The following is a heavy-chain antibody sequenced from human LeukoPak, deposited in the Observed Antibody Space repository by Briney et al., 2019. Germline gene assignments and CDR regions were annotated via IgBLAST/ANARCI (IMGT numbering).Heavy chain of an antibody. CDR1: GGSFSGYY. CDR2: ISHSGST. V-gene: IGHV4-34*01. CDR3: ARPWDY. Sequence: PSETLSLTCAVYGGSFSGYYWSWIRQPPGKGLEWIGEISHSGSTNYNPSLKSRVTISVDTSKNQFSLKLSSVTAADTAVYYCARPWDYWGQGTLVTVSS. J-gene: IGHJ4*02.